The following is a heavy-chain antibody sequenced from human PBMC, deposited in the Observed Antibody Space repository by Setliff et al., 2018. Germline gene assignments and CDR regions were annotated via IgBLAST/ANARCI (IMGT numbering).Heavy chain of an antibody. CDR3: IRDTSGRDAFDI. CDR2: LSWRGDNI. D-gene: IGHD6-19*01. J-gene: IGHJ3*02. Sequence: GGSLRLSCLASGFTFDDYGMSWVRQAPGKGLEWVSGLSWRGDNIGYADSVRGRFTISRDNAKNSLYLQMTSLRAEDTALYYCIRDTSGRDAFDIWGQGTMVTVSS. V-gene: IGHV3-20*04. CDR1: GFTFDDYG.